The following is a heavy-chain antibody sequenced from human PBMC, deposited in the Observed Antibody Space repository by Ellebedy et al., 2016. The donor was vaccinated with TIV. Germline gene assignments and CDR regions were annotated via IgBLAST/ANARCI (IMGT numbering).Heavy chain of an antibody. J-gene: IGHJ4*02. CDR3: APVREVGAIPDFFDY. V-gene: IGHV3-30-3*01. D-gene: IGHD1-26*01. Sequence: GGSLRLSXAASGITFGSYAMHWVRQAPGKGLEWVAVVSYDGSNKYYADSVRGRFTIARDNSKSTLYLQMNGLRTEDTAVYYCAPVREVGAIPDFFDYWGQGTLVTVSS. CDR1: GITFGSYA. CDR2: VSYDGSNK.